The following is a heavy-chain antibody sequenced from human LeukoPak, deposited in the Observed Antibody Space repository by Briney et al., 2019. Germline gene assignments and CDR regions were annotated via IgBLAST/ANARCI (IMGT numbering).Heavy chain of an antibody. Sequence: ASVKVSCKASGYTFTGYYMHWVRQAPGQGLEWMGWINPNSGGTNYAQKFQGRVTMTRDTSISTAYMELSRLRSDDTAVYYCARDGEYCSGGSCYYDYWGQGTLVTVSS. CDR3: ARDGEYCSGGSCYYDY. D-gene: IGHD2-15*01. CDR2: INPNSGGT. CDR1: GYTFTGYY. J-gene: IGHJ4*02. V-gene: IGHV1-2*02.